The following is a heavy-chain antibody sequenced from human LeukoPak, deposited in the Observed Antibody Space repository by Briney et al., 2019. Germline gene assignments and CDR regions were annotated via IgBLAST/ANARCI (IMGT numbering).Heavy chain of an antibody. CDR1: GYTLTELS. CDR2: FDPEDGET. Sequence: ASVKVSCKVSGYTLTELSMHWVRQAPGKGLEWMGGFDPEDGETIYAQKFQGRVTMTEDTSTDTAYMELSSLRSEDTAVYYCATVGGSSYSSSWYGAFDIWGQGTMVTVSS. V-gene: IGHV1-24*01. D-gene: IGHD6-13*01. J-gene: IGHJ3*02. CDR3: ATVGGSSYSSSWYGAFDI.